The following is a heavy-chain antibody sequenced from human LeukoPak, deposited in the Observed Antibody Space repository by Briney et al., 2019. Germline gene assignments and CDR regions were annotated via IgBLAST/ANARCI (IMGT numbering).Heavy chain of an antibody. D-gene: IGHD6-6*01. CDR3: ARGGPTRGYSSSP. CDR2: VNPNSGNT. V-gene: IGHV1-8*02. Sequence: GASVKVSCKASGYTFANYEIHWVRQATGQGLERMAWVNPNSGNTNYAQKFQGRVTMTRNTSISTAYMELSSLRSEDTAVYYCARGGPTRGYSSSPWGQGTLVTVSS. CDR1: GYTFANYE. J-gene: IGHJ5*02.